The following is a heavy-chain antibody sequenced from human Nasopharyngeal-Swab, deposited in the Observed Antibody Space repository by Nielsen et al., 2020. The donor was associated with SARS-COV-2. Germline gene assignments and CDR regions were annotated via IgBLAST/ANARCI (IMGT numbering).Heavy chain of an antibody. V-gene: IGHV1-24*01. J-gene: IGHJ6*02. CDR1: GYTLTELY. CDR2: FDPEDGET. CDR3: ATRGYCSGGSCYSLYYYYGMDV. D-gene: IGHD2-15*01. Sequence: ASVKVSCKVSGYTLTELYMHWVRQAPGKGLEWMGGFDPEDGETIYAQKFQGRVTMTEDTSTDTAYMELSSLRSEDTAVYYCATRGYCSGGSCYSLYYYYGMDVWGQGTTVTVSS.